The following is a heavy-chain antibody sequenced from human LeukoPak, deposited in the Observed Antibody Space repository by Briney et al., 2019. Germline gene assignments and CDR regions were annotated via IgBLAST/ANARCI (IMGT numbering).Heavy chain of an antibody. CDR3: AVSSGYAPPDY. CDR2: IYYSGST. Sequence: SETLSLTCTVSGGSISSGGYYWSWIRQHPGKGLEWIGYIYYSGSTYYNPSLKSRVTISVDTSKNQFSLKLGSVTAADAALYYCAVSSGYAPPDYWGQGIQVTVSS. CDR1: GGSISSGGYY. V-gene: IGHV4-31*03. J-gene: IGHJ4*02. D-gene: IGHD5-12*01.